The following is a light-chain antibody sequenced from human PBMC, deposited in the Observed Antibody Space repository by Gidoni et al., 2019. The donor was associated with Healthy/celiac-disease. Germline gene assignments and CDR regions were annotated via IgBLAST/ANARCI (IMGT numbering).Light chain of an antibody. CDR3: QAWDSSGV. CDR2: QDR. CDR1: KLGDKY. J-gene: IGLJ2*01. V-gene: IGLV3-1*01. Sequence: SYELTQPPSVSVSPGQTASITCSGDKLGDKYACWYQQKPGQSPVLVIYQDRKRPSGIPERFSGSNSGNTATLTISGTQAMDEADYYCQAWDSSGVFGGGTKLTVL.